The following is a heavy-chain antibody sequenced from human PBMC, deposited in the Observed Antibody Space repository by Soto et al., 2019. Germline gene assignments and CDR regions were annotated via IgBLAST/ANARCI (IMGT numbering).Heavy chain of an antibody. J-gene: IGHJ6*02. V-gene: IGHV3-48*03. Sequence: PGGSLRLSCAASGFTSSSYEMNWVRQAPGKGLEWVSYISSSGSTIYYADSVKGRFTISRDNAKNPLYLQMNSLRAEDTAVYYCATQTRGPSSSWPNYYYYYGMDVWGQGTTVTVSS. D-gene: IGHD6-13*01. CDR2: ISSSGSTI. CDR3: ATQTRGPSSSWPNYYYYYGMDV. CDR1: GFTSSSYE.